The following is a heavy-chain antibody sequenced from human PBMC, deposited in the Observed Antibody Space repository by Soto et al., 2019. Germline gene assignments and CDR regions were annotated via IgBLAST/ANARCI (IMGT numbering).Heavy chain of an antibody. D-gene: IGHD6-13*01. Sequence: EVQLLESGGGLVQPGGSLRLSCAASGLTFGSYAMTWVRQAPGKGLEWVSGISGGGVSTYYADTVKGRFTISRDNSKNTMYLKMSSLRVEDTAVYYCARPMAAAGRSYYYYGVDVWGQGTTVTVSS. CDR2: ISGGGVST. CDR1: GLTFGSYA. CDR3: ARPMAAAGRSYYYYGVDV. V-gene: IGHV3-23*01. J-gene: IGHJ6*02.